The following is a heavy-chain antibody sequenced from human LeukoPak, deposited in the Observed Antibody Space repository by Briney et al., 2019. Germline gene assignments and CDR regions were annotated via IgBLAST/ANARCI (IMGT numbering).Heavy chain of an antibody. CDR2: ISAYNGNT. V-gene: IGHV1-18*01. D-gene: IGHD3-3*01. J-gene: IGHJ4*02. Sequence: ASVKVSCKASGYTFTSYGISWVRKAPGQGLDWLGWISAYNGNTNYAQKLQGRVTMTTDTSTSTAYMELRSLRSDDTAVYYCARDRLDDFWSGYHQDFDYWGQGTLVTVSS. CDR1: GYTFTSYG. CDR3: ARDRLDDFWSGYHQDFDY.